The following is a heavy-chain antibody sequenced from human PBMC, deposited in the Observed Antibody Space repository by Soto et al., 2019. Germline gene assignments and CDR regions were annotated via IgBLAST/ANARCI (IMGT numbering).Heavy chain of an antibody. CDR3: AREGCSGGSCYPIGE. CDR2: IWYDGSNK. D-gene: IGHD2-15*01. V-gene: IGHV3-33*01. CDR1: GFTFSSYG. Sequence: QVQLVESGGGVVQPGRSLRLSCAASGFTFSSYGMHWVRQAPGQGLEWVAVIWYDGSNKYYADSVKGRFTISRDNSKNTLYLQMNSLRAVDTAVYYCAREGCSGGSCYPIGEWGQGTLVTVSS. J-gene: IGHJ4*02.